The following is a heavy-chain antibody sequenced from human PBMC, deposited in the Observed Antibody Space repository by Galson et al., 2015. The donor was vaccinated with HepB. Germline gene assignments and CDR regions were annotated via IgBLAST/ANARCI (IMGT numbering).Heavy chain of an antibody. D-gene: IGHD3-22*01. Sequence: SVKVPCKASGGTFSSYAISWVRQAPGQGLEWMGGIIPIFGTANYAQKFQGRVTITADESTSTAYMELSSLRSEDTAVYYCASRYYYDSSGYWGVDAFDIWGQGTMVTVSS. J-gene: IGHJ3*02. V-gene: IGHV1-69*13. CDR2: IIPIFGTA. CDR3: ASRYYYDSSGYWGVDAFDI. CDR1: GGTFSSYA.